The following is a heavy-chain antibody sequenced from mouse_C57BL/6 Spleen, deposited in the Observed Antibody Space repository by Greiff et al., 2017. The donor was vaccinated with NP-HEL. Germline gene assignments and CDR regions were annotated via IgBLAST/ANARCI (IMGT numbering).Heavy chain of an antibody. CDR3: ARDRSYYYGSSPGYFDY. CDR2: ISYDGSN. Sequence: EVKLMESGPGLVKPSQSLSLTCSVTGYSITSGYYWNWIRQFPGNKLEWMGYISYDGSNNYNPSLKNRISITRDTSKNQFFLKLNSVTTEDTATYYCARDRSYYYGSSPGYFDYWGQGTTLTVSS. D-gene: IGHD1-1*01. J-gene: IGHJ2*01. CDR1: GYSITSGYY. V-gene: IGHV3-6*01.